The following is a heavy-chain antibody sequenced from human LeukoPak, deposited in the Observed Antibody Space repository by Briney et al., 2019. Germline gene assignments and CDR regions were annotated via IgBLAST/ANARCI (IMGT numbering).Heavy chain of an antibody. CDR1: GFIFDDHG. CDR2: ISWSSGII. Sequence: HAGRSLRLSCAASGFIFDDHGMHWVRQAPGKGLEWVSGISWSSGIIGYADSVKGRFTISRDNAKNSLYLQMEGLRAEDTAVYYCARDGDYGDSWVDYWGQGTLVTVSS. D-gene: IGHD4-17*01. V-gene: IGHV3-9*01. CDR3: ARDGDYGDSWVDY. J-gene: IGHJ4*02.